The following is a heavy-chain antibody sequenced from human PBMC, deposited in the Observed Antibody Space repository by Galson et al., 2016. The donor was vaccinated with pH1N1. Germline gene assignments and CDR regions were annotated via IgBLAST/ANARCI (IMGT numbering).Heavy chain of an antibody. V-gene: IGHV1-18*01. Sequence: SVKVSCKASGYTFTSYGINWVRQAPGQGLEWMGWISAYNGNTNYAQKLQGRVTMTTDTSTSTAYMELRSLRSDDTAVYYCAREGNGEGEVIRDGCFDPWGQGTLVTVSS. CDR1: GYTFTSYG. D-gene: IGHD3-3*01. J-gene: IGHJ5*02. CDR2: ISAYNGNT. CDR3: AREGNGEGEVIRDGCFDP.